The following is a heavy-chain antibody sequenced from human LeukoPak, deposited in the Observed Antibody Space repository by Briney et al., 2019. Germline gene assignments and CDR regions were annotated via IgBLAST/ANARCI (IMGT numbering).Heavy chain of an antibody. J-gene: IGHJ4*02. CDR3: AKAPVTSCRGAFCYPFDY. Sequence: GGSLSLSCAASGFTFSSYALSWVRQAPGKGLEWVSAMSSSDDGRYYAASVRGGFTISRDTSRSTLYLQMNSLRAEDAAVYYCAKAPVTSCRGAFCYPFDYWGQGTLVTVSS. V-gene: IGHV3-23*01. CDR2: MSSSDDGR. D-gene: IGHD2-15*01. CDR1: GFTFSSYA.